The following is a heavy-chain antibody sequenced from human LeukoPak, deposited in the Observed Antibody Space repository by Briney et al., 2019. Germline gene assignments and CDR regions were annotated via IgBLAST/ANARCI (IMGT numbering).Heavy chain of an antibody. Sequence: GGSLRLSCSASGFTFSAYAMYWVRQAPGKGLEYVSGISSNGGSSFYADSVKGRFTISRDNSKNTLYLQMNSLRAEDTAVYYCARAPIRYYFDYWGQGTLVTVSS. J-gene: IGHJ4*02. CDR3: ARAPIRYYFDY. CDR2: ISSNGGSS. V-gene: IGHV3-64*04. CDR1: GFTFSAYA.